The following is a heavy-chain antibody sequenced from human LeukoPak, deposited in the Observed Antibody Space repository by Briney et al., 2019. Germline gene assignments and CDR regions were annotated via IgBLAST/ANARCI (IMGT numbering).Heavy chain of an antibody. CDR3: ARAAYCSSTSCSYYYYGMDV. J-gene: IGHJ6*02. V-gene: IGHV1-2*02. CDR1: GYTLTDYY. D-gene: IGHD2-2*01. CDR2: INPNSGGT. Sequence: ASVKVSCKASGYTLTDYYMHWVRQAPGQGLEWMGWINPNSGGTNYAQKFQGRVTMTRDTSISTAYMDLSSLRSDDTAMYYCARAAYCSSTSCSYYYYGMDVWGQGTTVTVSS.